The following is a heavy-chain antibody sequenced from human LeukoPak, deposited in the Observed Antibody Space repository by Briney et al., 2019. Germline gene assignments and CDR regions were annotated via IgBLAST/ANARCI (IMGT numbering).Heavy chain of an antibody. J-gene: IGHJ4*02. CDR3: ASYGENDY. D-gene: IGHD4-17*01. CDR1: GGSISSSSYY. V-gene: IGHV4-61*05. Sequence: SETLSLTCTVSGGSISSSSYYWGWIRQPPGKGLEWIGYIYYSGSTNYNPSLKSRVTISVDTSKNQFSLKLSSVTAADTAVYYCASYGENDYWGQGTLVTVSS. CDR2: IYYSGST.